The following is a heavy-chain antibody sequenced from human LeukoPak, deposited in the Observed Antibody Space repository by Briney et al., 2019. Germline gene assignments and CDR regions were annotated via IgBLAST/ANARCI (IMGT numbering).Heavy chain of an antibody. D-gene: IGHD6-6*01. V-gene: IGHV3-7*01. CDR1: GFTFSSYW. CDR3: VRVIGLAGRPKNPDY. Sequence: SGGSLRLSCAASGFTFSSYWMSWVRQAPGKGLEWVANIKQDGSEKYYVDSVKGRFTISRDNAKNSLFLQMDSLRAEDTAVYYCVRVIGLAGRPKNPDYWGQGTLVTVSS. J-gene: IGHJ4*02. CDR2: IKQDGSEK.